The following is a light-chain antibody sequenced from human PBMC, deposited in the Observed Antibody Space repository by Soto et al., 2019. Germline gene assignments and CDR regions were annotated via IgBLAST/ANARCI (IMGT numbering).Light chain of an antibody. CDR3: QQNDRSPFH. Sequence: IVLTQSPGTLSLSPGERATLSCRASQSVSSSSLAWYQQKPGQAPRLLSYGASSRATGIPDRFSGSGSGTDFSLTISRLEPEDFAVYYCQQNDRSPFHFGGGTKVDIK. V-gene: IGKV3-20*01. CDR1: QSVSSSS. CDR2: GAS. J-gene: IGKJ4*01.